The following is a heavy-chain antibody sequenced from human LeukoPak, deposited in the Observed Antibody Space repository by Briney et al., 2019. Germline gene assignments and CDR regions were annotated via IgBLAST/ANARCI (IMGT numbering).Heavy chain of an antibody. CDR3: ARVSGRILIWPQPFGDGLGV. CDR2: IWYDGSNK. D-gene: IGHD3-10*01. Sequence: GGSLRLSCAASGFTFSSYGMHWVRQAPGKGLEWVAVIWYDGSNKYYADSVKGRFTISRDNSKNTLYLQMNSLRAEDTAVYYCARVSGRILIWPQPFGDGLGVWGQGTTVTVSS. V-gene: IGHV3-33*01. J-gene: IGHJ6*02. CDR1: GFTFSSYG.